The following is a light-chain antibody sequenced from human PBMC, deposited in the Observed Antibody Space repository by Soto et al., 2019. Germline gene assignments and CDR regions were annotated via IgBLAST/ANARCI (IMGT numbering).Light chain of an antibody. CDR2: DAS. J-gene: IGKJ4*01. Sequence: EIVLTQSPATLSLSPGERATLSCRASQSVSSNLAWYQQKPGQAPRLLIYDASNRATGIPARFSGSGSGIDFTLAISSLEPEDFAFYYCQHHTNWPLTFGGGTKVEIK. CDR3: QHHTNWPLT. V-gene: IGKV3-11*01. CDR1: QSVSSN.